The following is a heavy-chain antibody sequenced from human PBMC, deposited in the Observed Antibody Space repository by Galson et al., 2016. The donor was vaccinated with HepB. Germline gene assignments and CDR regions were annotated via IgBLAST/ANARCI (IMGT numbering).Heavy chain of an antibody. CDR1: GFSFSSYA. J-gene: IGHJ6*02. D-gene: IGHD3-16*01. V-gene: IGHV3-23*01. CDR3: AKDLWAHQYYFGMDV. Sequence: SLRLSCAASGFSFSSYAMSWVRQAPGKGLEWVSGISGRGERTYHADSVKGRLTISRDNSKNTLYPQMNSLRAEDTAVYYCAKDLWAHQYYFGMDVWGQGTTVTVSS. CDR2: ISGRGERT.